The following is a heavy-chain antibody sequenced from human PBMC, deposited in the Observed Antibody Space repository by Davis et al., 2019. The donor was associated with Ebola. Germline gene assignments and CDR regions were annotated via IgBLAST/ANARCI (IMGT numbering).Heavy chain of an antibody. Sequence: GGSLRLSCAASGFTFTDYYMSWIRQAPGKGLEWISSISKTGNTVFYADSVKGRFTISRDNAENSLYLQMNSLRAEDTAVYYCARPTAPEWLPPGMDVWGQGTTVTVSS. CDR1: GFTFTDYY. D-gene: IGHD3-3*01. V-gene: IGHV3-11*04. J-gene: IGHJ6*02. CDR2: ISKTGNTV. CDR3: ARPTAPEWLPPGMDV.